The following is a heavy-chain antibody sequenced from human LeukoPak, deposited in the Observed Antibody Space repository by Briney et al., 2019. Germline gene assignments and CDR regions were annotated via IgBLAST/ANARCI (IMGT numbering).Heavy chain of an antibody. CDR1: GFTFSNAW. Sequence: TGGSLRLSCAASGFTFSNAWMSWVRQAPGKGLEWVGRIRSKTDGGTTDYAAPVKGRFTISRDDSKNTLYLQMNSLKTEDTAVYYCATGWSGTWFDPWGQGTLVTVSS. CDR3: ATGWSGTWFDP. J-gene: IGHJ5*02. D-gene: IGHD3-3*01. V-gene: IGHV3-15*01. CDR2: IRSKTDGGTT.